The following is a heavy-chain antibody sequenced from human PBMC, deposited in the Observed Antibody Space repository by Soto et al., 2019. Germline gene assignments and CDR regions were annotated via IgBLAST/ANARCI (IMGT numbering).Heavy chain of an antibody. Sequence: PSETLSLTCTVSGGSISSGDYYWSWIRQPPGKGLEWIGYIYYGGSTYYNPSLKSRVTISVDTSKNQFSLKLSSVTAADTAVYYCARDFYDILTGSRWFDPWGQGTLVTVSS. V-gene: IGHV4-30-4*01. CDR2: IYYGGST. J-gene: IGHJ5*02. D-gene: IGHD3-9*01. CDR1: GGSISSGDYY. CDR3: ARDFYDILTGSRWFDP.